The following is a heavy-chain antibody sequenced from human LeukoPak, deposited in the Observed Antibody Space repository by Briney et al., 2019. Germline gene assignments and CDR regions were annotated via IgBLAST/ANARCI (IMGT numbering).Heavy chain of an antibody. D-gene: IGHD2-15*01. J-gene: IGHJ4*02. CDR1: GYSITSGYY. CDR3: ARGLGSCYSSICDSFNY. CDR2: IYHTGST. V-gene: IGHV4-38-2*02. Sequence: SETLSLTCTVSGYSITSGYYWGWIRQPPGKGLELIGRIYHTGSTYYNPSLKSRVTIAVDTSKNQFSLNLSSVTAADTAMYYCARGLGSCYSSICDSFNYWGQGTLVTVSS.